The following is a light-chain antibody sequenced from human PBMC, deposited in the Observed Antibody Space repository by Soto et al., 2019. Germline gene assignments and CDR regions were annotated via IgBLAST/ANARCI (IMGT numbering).Light chain of an antibody. Sequence: EIVLTQSPCTLSLSPGERATLSCRASQSVSSSYLAWYQQKPGQAPRLLIYGASSRATGIPGRFSGSGSGTVFNLIISCLEPEDFAVYYWQQYGSSSETLCLGTKVESK. CDR2: GAS. V-gene: IGKV3-20*01. J-gene: IGKJ1*01. CDR3: QQYGSSSET. CDR1: QSVSSSY.